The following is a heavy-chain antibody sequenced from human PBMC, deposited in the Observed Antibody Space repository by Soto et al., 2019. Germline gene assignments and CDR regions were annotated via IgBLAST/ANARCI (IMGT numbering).Heavy chain of an antibody. V-gene: IGHV4-31*03. CDR2: IYNTGST. Sequence: QVQLQESGPGLVKPSQTLSLICSVSGGSIRSGGYYWTWVRQHPGKGLEWLGYIYNTGSTYYNPSFKCRIVISLDTSRDQFSLKLSSVTAADTATYYWARGRLSGGIWFDPWGQGTLVTVPS. J-gene: IGHJ5*01. CDR3: ARGRLSGGIWFDP. CDR1: GGSIRSGGYY. D-gene: IGHD2-15*01.